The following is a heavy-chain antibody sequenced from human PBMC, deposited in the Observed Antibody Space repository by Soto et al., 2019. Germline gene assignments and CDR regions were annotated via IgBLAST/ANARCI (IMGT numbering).Heavy chain of an antibody. V-gene: IGHV3-23*01. CDR1: GFTFSSYA. CDR3: AKVFVFTIREGFDY. J-gene: IGHJ4*02. Sequence: PGGSLRLSCAASGFTFSSYAMSLVRQATGKGLEWVSAISGSGGSTYYADSVKGRFTISRDNSKNTLYLQMNSLRAEDTAVYYCAKVFVFTIREGFDYWGLGTLVTVSS. CDR2: ISGSGGST. D-gene: IGHD3-3*01.